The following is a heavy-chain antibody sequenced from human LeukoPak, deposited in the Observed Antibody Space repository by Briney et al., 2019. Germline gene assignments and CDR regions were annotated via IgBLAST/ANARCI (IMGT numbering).Heavy chain of an antibody. CDR1: GFTFSDYY. J-gene: IGHJ3*02. D-gene: IGHD3-10*01. CDR3: AMHGSGSDAFDI. Sequence: GGSLRLSCAASGFTFSDYYMSWIRKAPGKGLEWVSYISSSGSTIYYADPVKGRFTISRDNAKNSLYLQMNSLRAEDTAVYYCAMHGSGSDAFDIWGQGTMVTVSS. CDR2: ISSSGSTI. V-gene: IGHV3-11*01.